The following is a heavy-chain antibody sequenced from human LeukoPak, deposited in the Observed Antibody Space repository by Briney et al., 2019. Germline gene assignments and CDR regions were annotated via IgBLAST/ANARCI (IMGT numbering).Heavy chain of an antibody. CDR1: GGSISSYY. CDR3: TRSGLTGMRKYPRADYYYYGMDV. J-gene: IGHJ6*02. V-gene: IGHV4-4*07. CDR2: IYTSGST. Sequence: SETLSPTCTVSGGSISSYYWSWIRQPAGKGLEWIGRIYTSGSTNYNPSLKSRVTISVDTSKNQFSLKLTSVTAADTAVYYCTRSGLTGMRKYPRADYYYYGMDVWGQGTAVTVSS. D-gene: IGHD1-14*01.